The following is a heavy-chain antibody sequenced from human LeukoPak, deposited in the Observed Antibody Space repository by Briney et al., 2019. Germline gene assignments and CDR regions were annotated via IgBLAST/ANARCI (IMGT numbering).Heavy chain of an antibody. Sequence: PSETLSLTCTVSGYSISSGYYWGWIQQPPGKGLEWIGSISHSGSPYYNPSLKSRVTISVHTSKNQFSLKLSSVTAADTAVYYCARDPVVPATSMQFDWYFDLWGRGTLVTVSS. J-gene: IGHJ2*01. CDR3: ARDPVVPATSMQFDWYFDL. V-gene: IGHV4-38-2*02. CDR1: GYSISSGYY. CDR2: ISHSGSP. D-gene: IGHD2-21*02.